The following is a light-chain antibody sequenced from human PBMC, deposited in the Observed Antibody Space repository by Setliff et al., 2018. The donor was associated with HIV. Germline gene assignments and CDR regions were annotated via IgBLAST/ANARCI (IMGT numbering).Light chain of an antibody. Sequence: QSVLTQPPSVSEAPGQRVTISCTGSSSNIGTGYDVHWYQQLPGTAPKLLIHDNNNRPSGVPDRFSGSKSGTSASLAITGLQAEDEADYYCQSYDSSLSGLVFGSGTKVTV. J-gene: IGLJ1*01. CDR1: SSNIGTGYD. CDR3: QSYDSSLSGLV. V-gene: IGLV1-40*01. CDR2: DNN.